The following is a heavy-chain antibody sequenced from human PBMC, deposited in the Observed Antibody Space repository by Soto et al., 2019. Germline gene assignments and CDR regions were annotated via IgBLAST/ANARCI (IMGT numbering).Heavy chain of an antibody. D-gene: IGHD6-6*01. CDR1: GYSISSGNY. V-gene: IGHV4-38-2*01. CDR2: LYHIGST. J-gene: IGHJ4*02. CDR3: ARAYSSSAPAIDY. Sequence: SETLSLTCAVSGYSISSGNYWAWIRQPPGRGLEWIGSLYHIGSTHYNTSLKSRVTISVDTSKNQFSLKLSSVTAADTAVYYCARAYSSSAPAIDYWGQGTLVTVSS.